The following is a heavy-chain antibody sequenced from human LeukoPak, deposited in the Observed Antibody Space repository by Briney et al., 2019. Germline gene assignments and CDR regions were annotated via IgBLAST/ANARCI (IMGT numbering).Heavy chain of an antibody. CDR2: INHSGST. D-gene: IGHD2-15*01. V-gene: IGHV4-34*01. CDR3: AGSAYCSGGSCYTGLPY. J-gene: IGHJ4*02. CDR1: GGSFSSYY. Sequence: SETLSLTCAVYGGSFSSYYWSWIRQPPGKGLEWIGEINHSGSTNYKPSLKSRVTMSVDTSKNQFSLKLTSVTAADTAVYYCAGSAYCSGGSCYTGLPYWGQGTLVTVSS.